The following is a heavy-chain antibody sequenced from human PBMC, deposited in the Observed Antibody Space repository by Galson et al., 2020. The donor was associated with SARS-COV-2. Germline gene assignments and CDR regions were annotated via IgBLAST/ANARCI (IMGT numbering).Heavy chain of an antibody. D-gene: IGHD5-18*01. V-gene: IGHV3-33*08. Sequence: GESLKISCVVSGLRFSHYWMSWVRQAPGQGLEWVALIWYDGSYKYYADSVKGRFTISRDNSKKTLYLQMKSLRAEDTAVYYCARDPDKDTAMVSWGQGTLVTVSS. CDR1: GLRFSHYW. CDR2: IWYDGSYK. CDR3: ARDPDKDTAMVS. J-gene: IGHJ4*02.